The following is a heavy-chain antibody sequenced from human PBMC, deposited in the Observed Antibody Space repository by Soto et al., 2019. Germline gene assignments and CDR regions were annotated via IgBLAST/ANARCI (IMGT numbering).Heavy chain of an antibody. CDR3: ARDQLYSSGWCHYYYGMDV. J-gene: IGHJ6*02. V-gene: IGHV4-4*02. D-gene: IGHD6-19*01. CDR2: IYHSGST. Sequence: LSLTCAVSGGSISSSNWWSWVRQPPGKGLEWIGEIYHSGSTNYNPSLKSRVTISVDKSKNQFSLKLSSVTAADTAVYYCARDQLYSSGWCHYYYGMDVWGQGTTVTVSS. CDR1: GGSISSSNW.